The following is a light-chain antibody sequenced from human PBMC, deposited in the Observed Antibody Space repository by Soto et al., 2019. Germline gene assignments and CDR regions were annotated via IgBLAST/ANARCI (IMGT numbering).Light chain of an antibody. V-gene: IGKV1-39*01. J-gene: IGKJ2*01. Sequence: DIQMTHSPPSLSASIGDRVTITCRASQSISSYLNWFQQKPGEAPKLLIQAASSLQSGVPSRFSGSGSGTDFTLTINSLQPEDFAVYYCQQSYSAPVTFGQGTKL. CDR3: QQSYSAPVT. CDR2: AAS. CDR1: QSISSY.